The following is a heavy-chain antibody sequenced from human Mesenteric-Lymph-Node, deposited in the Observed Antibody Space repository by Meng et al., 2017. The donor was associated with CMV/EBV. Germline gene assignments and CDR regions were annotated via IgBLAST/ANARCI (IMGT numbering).Heavy chain of an antibody. V-gene: IGHV3-49*04. J-gene: IGHJ6*02. D-gene: IGHD4-17*01. Sequence: GESLKISCTASGFTFGDYAMTWVGQAPRKGLEWIGFIRNKVNGGTTEYAASLKGRFTISSDDSKTIAYLQMNSMRTENTAVYYCTRGVTTEGGGLDVWGQGTTVTVSS. CDR2: IRNKVNGGTT. CDR3: TRGVTTEGGGLDV. CDR1: GFTFGDYA.